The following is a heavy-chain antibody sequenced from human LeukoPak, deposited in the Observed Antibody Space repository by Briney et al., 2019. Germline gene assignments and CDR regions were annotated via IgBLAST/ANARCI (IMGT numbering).Heavy chain of an antibody. CDR1: GFTFSSYA. D-gene: IGHD6-25*01. J-gene: IGHJ4*02. CDR3: ARDILHQSGSDY. Sequence: GSLRLSCAASGFTFSSYAMHWVRQAPGKGLEWVAVISYDGSNKYYADSVKGRFTRCRDNSKILLYLEMSSRSGQDRVLHCVARDILHQSGSDYWGQGTLVTVPS. V-gene: IGHV3-30-3*01. CDR2: ISYDGSNK.